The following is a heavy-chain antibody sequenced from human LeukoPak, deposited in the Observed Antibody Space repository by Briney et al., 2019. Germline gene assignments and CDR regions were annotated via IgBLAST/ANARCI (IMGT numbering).Heavy chain of an antibody. CDR3: ASKGGSGTGFDY. Sequence: PGGSLRLSCAASGFTFSSYEMNWVRQAPGKGLEWVSYISSSGSTIYYADSVKGRFTISRDNSKNTLYLQMNSLRAEDTAVYYCASKGGSGTGFDYWGQGTLVTVSS. CDR2: ISSSGSTI. CDR1: GFTFSSYE. J-gene: IGHJ4*02. V-gene: IGHV3-48*03. D-gene: IGHD2-8*02.